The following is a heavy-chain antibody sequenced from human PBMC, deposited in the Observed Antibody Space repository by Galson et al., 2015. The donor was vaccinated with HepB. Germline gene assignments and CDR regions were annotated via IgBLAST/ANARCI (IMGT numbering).Heavy chain of an antibody. V-gene: IGHV3-15*01. D-gene: IGHD3-16*01. CDR3: TTTGGGDFDY. CDR1: GFTFRNAW. CDR2: IKSRTDGRTT. J-gene: IGHJ4*02. Sequence: SLRLSCAASGFTFRNAWMTWVRQAPGKGLEWVGRIKSRTDGRTTDYAAPVKGRFTISRDDSKKALFLQVKSLKTEDTAMYYCTTTGGGDFDYWGQGTLVTVSS.